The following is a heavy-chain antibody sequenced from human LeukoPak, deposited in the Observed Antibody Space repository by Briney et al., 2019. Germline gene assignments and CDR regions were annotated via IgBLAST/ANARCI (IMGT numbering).Heavy chain of an antibody. D-gene: IGHD6-13*01. CDR3: ARGVAAAGTT. V-gene: IGHV4-34*01. CDR2: INHSGST. Sequence: PSETLSLTCAVYGGSFSGYYWSWIRQPSGKGLEWIGEINHSGSTNYNPSLKSRVTISVDTSKNQFSLKLSSVTATDTAVYYCARGVAAAGTTWGQGTLVTVSS. J-gene: IGHJ5*02. CDR1: GGSFSGYY.